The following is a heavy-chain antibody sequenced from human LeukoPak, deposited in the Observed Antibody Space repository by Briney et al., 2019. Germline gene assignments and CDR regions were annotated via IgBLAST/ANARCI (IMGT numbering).Heavy chain of an antibody. D-gene: IGHD3-10*01. Sequence: SETLSLTCAVYGGSFSGYYWSWIRQPPGKGLEWIGEINHSGSTNYNPSLKSRVTISVDTSKNQFSLKLSSVTAADTAVYYCARTTEEYYGSGKSRKYYSYYYYMDVWGKGTTVTISS. J-gene: IGHJ6*03. CDR3: ARTTEEYYGSGKSRKYYSYYYYMDV. CDR1: GGSFSGYY. V-gene: IGHV4-34*01. CDR2: INHSGST.